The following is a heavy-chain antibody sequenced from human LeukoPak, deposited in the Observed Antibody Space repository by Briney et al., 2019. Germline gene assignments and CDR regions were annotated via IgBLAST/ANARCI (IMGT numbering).Heavy chain of an antibody. J-gene: IGHJ4*02. Sequence: GSLRLSCAASGFTFSDYYMSWIRQAPGKGLEWVSYISSSGSTIYYADSVKGRFTISRDNAKNSLYLQMNSLSAEDTAVYYCARDAYYDSSGYLKYWGQGTLVTVSS. CDR2: ISSSGSTI. CDR3: ARDAYYDSSGYLKY. CDR1: GFTFSDYY. D-gene: IGHD3-22*01. V-gene: IGHV3-11*04.